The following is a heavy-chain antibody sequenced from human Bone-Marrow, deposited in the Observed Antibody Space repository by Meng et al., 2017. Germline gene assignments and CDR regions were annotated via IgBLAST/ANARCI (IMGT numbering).Heavy chain of an antibody. Sequence: SETLSLTCAVSGYSISSGYYWGWIRQPPGKGLEWIGSIYHSGSTYYNPSLKSRVTISVDTSKNQFSLKLSSVTAADTAVYYCASGSYYWRFGYWGQGTLVTVSS. V-gene: IGHV4-38-2*01. CDR3: ASGSYYWRFGY. CDR1: GYSISSGYY. D-gene: IGHD1-26*01. J-gene: IGHJ4*02. CDR2: IYHSGST.